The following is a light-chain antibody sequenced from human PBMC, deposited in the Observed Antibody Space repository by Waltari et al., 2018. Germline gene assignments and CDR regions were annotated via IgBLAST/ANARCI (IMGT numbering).Light chain of an antibody. CDR3: QQYENLPYT. Sequence: DIQMTQSPSSLSASVGDRVTFTCQASQNIINYLNWYQQTPGKAPKLLIYDASNLATGVPSRFSGGGSGTDFSFTISNLHSEDIATYYCQQYENLPYTFGQGTKLEIK. J-gene: IGKJ2*01. CDR1: QNIINY. V-gene: IGKV1-33*01. CDR2: DAS.